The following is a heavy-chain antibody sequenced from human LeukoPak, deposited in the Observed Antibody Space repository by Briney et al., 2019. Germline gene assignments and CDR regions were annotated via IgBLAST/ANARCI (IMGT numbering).Heavy chain of an antibody. CDR3: AKEGEYSYGRPLDY. CDR2: ISYDGSNK. D-gene: IGHD5-18*01. J-gene: IGHJ4*02. CDR1: GFTFSSYG. Sequence: GGSLRLSCAASGFTFSSYGMHWVRQAPGKGLEWVALISYDGSNKYHADSVKGRFTISRDNSKNTLYLQMNSLRAEDTAVYYCAKEGEYSYGRPLDYWGQGTLVTVSS. V-gene: IGHV3-30*18.